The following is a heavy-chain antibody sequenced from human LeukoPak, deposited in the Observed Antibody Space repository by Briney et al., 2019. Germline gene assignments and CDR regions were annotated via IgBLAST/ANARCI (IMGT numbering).Heavy chain of an antibody. J-gene: IGHJ4*02. Sequence: PGGSLRLSCAASGIILRYYGMHWFRRAPGKGLEWVGFIKFDGSDTKYADSVRGRFTISRDNSKNTLSLQMNTLRLEDTAVYYCANQKLSGSNLPGYWGQGIVVTVSS. V-gene: IGHV3-30*02. D-gene: IGHD3-10*01. CDR2: IKFDGSDT. CDR1: GIILRYYG. CDR3: ANQKLSGSNLPGY.